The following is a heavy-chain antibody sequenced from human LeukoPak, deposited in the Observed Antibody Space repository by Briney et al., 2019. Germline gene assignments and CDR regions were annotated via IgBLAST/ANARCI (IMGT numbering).Heavy chain of an antibody. CDR3: TRDLGLRRMI. V-gene: IGHV3-48*04. J-gene: IGHJ2*01. CDR1: GLSVSSNN. Sequence: GGSLRLSCAASGLSVSSNNMHWVRQAPGGGLEWLSYISAASGPIYSADSVKGRFTISRDNAGNSLYLQMNSLRGEDTAVYYCTRDLGLRRMIWGRGTLVIVSS. CDR2: ISAASGPI.